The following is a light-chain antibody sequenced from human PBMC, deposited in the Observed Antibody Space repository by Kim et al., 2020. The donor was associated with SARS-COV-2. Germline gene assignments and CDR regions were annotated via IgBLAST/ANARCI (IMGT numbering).Light chain of an antibody. J-gene: IGLJ2*01. CDR2: DNN. Sequence: GQKVTISGSGSSSNIGNNYVSWYQQLPGTAPKLLIYDNNKRPSGIPDRFSGSKSGTSATLGITGLQTGDEADYYCGTWDSSLSGVVFGGGTKLTVL. CDR1: SSNIGNNY. V-gene: IGLV1-51*01. CDR3: GTWDSSLSGVV.